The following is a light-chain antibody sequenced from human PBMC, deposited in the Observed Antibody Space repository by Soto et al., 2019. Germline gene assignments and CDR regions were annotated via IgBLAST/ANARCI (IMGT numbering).Light chain of an antibody. CDR1: QSISSW. V-gene: IGKV1-5*03. CDR2: KAS. CDR3: QHYNSYSEA. Sequence: DVRMTQSPATLSASVGDRVTIPCRASQSISSWLAWYRQKPGKAPKLLIYKASSLESGVPSRFSGSGSGTEFTLTISSLQPDDFATYYCQHYNSYSEAFGQGTKVDI. J-gene: IGKJ1*01.